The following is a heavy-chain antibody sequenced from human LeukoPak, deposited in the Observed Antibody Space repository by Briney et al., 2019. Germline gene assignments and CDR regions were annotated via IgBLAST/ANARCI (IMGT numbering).Heavy chain of an antibody. CDR1: GFTFSSYA. V-gene: IGHV3-23*01. D-gene: IGHD4-17*01. CDR2: ISGSGGST. CDR3: ATDHGFHYGAYFDY. Sequence: GGSLRLSCAASGFTFSSYAMSWVRQAPGKGLEWVSAISGSGGSTYYADSVKGRFTISRDNSKNTLYLQMNSLRPEDTAVYYCATDHGFHYGAYFDYWGQGTLVTVSS. J-gene: IGHJ4*02.